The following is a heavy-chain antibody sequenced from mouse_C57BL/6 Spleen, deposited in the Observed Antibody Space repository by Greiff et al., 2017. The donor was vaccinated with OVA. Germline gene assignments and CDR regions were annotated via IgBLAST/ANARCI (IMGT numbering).Heavy chain of an antibody. D-gene: IGHD1-1*01. V-gene: IGHV1-82*01. J-gene: IGHJ3*01. CDR3: ARSANYFH. CDR1: GYAFSSSW. Sequence: VQLQQSGPELVKPGASVNISCKASGYAFSSSWMNWVKQRPGKGLEWIGRIYPGDGDTNYNGKFKGKATLTADKSSSTAYMQLSSLTSEDSAVYFCARSANYFHWGQGTLVTVSA. CDR2: IYPGDGDT.